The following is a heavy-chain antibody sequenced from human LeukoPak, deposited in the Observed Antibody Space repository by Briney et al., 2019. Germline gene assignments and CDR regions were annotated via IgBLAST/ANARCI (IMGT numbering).Heavy chain of an antibody. V-gene: IGHV3-48*03. J-gene: IGHJ4*02. CDR2: LSSSGSAF. Sequence: PGGSLRLSCAASGFTFSSYEMNWVRQAPGKGLERIAYLSSSGSAFSYADSVKGRFTIARDNAKNSVYLEMNSLRADDTAVYYCARSARLMKGVVEVTALDDWGQGTLVTVSS. D-gene: IGHD3-3*01. CDR1: GFTFSSYE. CDR3: ARSARLMKGVVEVTALDD.